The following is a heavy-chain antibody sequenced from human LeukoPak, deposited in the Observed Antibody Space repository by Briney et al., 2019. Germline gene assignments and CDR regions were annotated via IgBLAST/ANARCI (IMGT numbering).Heavy chain of an antibody. V-gene: IGHV4-34*01. CDR2: INHSGDT. Sequence: SETLSLTCAVYGGSFSDYLWSWIRQFPGKGLEWIGEINHSGDTNYNPSLKSRVTISVDTSKNQFSLKPSSVTAADTAVYYCARGRQLNSWGQGSLVTVSS. CDR1: GGSFSDYL. CDR3: ARGRQLNS. D-gene: IGHD1-1*01. J-gene: IGHJ4*02.